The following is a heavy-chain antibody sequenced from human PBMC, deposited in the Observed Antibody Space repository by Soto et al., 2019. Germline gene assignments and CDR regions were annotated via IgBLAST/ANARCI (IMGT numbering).Heavy chain of an antibody. J-gene: IGHJ6*02. V-gene: IGHV4-34*01. CDR2: INHSGST. Sequence: ETLSLTCAVYGGSFSGYYWSWIRQPPGKGLEWIGEINHSGSTNYNPSLKSRVTISVDTSKNQFSLKLSSVTAADTAVYYCALGGSGWFYYYYYGMDVWGQGTTVTVSS. D-gene: IGHD6-19*01. CDR1: GGSFSGYY. CDR3: ALGGSGWFYYYYYGMDV.